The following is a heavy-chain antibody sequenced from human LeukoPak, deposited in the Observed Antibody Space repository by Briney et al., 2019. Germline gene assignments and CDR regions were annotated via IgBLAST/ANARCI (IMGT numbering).Heavy chain of an antibody. V-gene: IGHV1-69*04. D-gene: IGHD3-10*01. J-gene: IGHJ2*01. CDR2: IIPIFGIA. CDR1: GGTFSSYA. Sequence: GPSVKVSCKASGGTFSSYAISWVRQAPGQGLEWMGRIIPIFGIANYAQKFQGRVTITADKSTSTAYMELSSLRSEDTAVYYCARDPYYYGSGSPLNDWYFDLWGRGTLVTVSS. CDR3: ARDPYYYGSGSPLNDWYFDL.